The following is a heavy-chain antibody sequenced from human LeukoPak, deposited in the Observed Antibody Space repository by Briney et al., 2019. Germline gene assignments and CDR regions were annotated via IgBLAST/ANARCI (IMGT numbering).Heavy chain of an antibody. D-gene: IGHD2-21*02. CDR1: GFTFSSYS. CDR2: ISSSSSYI. CDR3: ARGGIVVVTGGGPFDI. J-gene: IGHJ3*02. V-gene: IGHV3-21*01. Sequence: GGSLRLSCAASGFTFSSYSMNWVRQAPGKGLEWVSSISSSSSYIYYADSVKPRFTISPDNATTSLYLQMTSLRAEDTAVYYCARGGIVVVTGGGPFDIWGHGTMVTVSS.